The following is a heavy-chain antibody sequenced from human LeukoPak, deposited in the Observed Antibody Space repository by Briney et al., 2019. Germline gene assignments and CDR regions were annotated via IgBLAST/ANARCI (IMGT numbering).Heavy chain of an antibody. J-gene: IGHJ4*02. CDR3: ARGARARYFDY. D-gene: IGHD5-12*01. Sequence: PSETLSLTCTVSGGSISSGGYYWSWIRQHPGKGLERIGYIYYSGSTYYNPSLKSRVTISVDTSKNQFSLKLSSVTAADTAVYYCARGARARYFDYWGQGTLVTVSS. CDR1: GGSISSGGYY. V-gene: IGHV4-31*03. CDR2: IYYSGST.